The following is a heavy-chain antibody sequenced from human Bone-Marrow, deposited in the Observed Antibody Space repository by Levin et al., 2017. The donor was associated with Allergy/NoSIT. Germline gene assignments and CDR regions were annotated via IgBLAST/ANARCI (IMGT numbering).Heavy chain of an antibody. CDR2: ISYDGFTK. CDR3: ARENNPRGTRSFDF. V-gene: IGHV3-30*03. J-gene: IGHJ4*02. CDR1: GFSFNTYA. Sequence: GGSLRLSCAASGFSFNTYAMHWVRQAPGGGLEWVALISYDGFTKYYGDSVKGRFTISRDKSNNTVHLQMTRLRVQDTAIYYCARENNPRGTRSFDFWGQGTLVSVSS. D-gene: IGHD3-16*01.